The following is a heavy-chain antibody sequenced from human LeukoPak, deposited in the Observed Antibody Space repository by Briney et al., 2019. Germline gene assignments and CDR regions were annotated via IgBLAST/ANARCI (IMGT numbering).Heavy chain of an antibody. Sequence: GGSLRLSCTASGFTFNSYWFHWVRQAPGKGLVWVSRINSDGSDTIYADSVKGRFTISRDNAKNTVYLQMNSLKAEATAVYYCARGGYHHGFDIWGQGTMVTVSS. V-gene: IGHV3-74*01. CDR2: INSDGSDT. CDR1: GFTFNSYW. D-gene: IGHD2-15*01. J-gene: IGHJ3*02. CDR3: ARGGYHHGFDI.